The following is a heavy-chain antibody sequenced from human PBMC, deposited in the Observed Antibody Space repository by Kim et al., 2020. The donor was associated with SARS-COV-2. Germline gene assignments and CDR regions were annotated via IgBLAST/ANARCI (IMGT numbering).Heavy chain of an antibody. V-gene: IGHV3-30*18. Sequence: GGSLRLSCAASGFTFSSYGMHWVRQAPGKGLEWMAVISYDGSNKYYADSVKGRFTISRDNSKNTLYLQMNSLRAEDTAVYYCAKDNRDYCGGDCYSDYWG. CDR1: GFTFSSYG. D-gene: IGHD2-21*02. CDR3: AKDNRDYCGGDCYSDY. CDR2: ISYDGSNK. J-gene: IGHJ4*01.